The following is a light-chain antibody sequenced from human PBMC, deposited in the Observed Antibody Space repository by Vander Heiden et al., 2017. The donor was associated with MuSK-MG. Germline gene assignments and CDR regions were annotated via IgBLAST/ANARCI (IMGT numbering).Light chain of an antibody. CDR3: QQSYSTHT. Sequence: DIQMTQSPSSLSASVGDRVTITCRASQSISSYLNWYQQKPGKAPKLLIYAASSLQSGVPSRFSGSGSGTDFTLTSSRLQPEDFATYYCQQSYSTHTFGGGTKVEIK. CDR1: QSISSY. V-gene: IGKV1-39*01. CDR2: AAS. J-gene: IGKJ4*01.